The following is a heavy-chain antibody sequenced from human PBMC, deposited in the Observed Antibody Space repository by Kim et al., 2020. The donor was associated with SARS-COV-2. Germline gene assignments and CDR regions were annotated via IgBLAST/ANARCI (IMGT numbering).Heavy chain of an antibody. D-gene: IGHD3-10*01. Sequence: LQGRVTMTTDTSTSTAYMELRSLRSDDTAVYYCARDRYYGSGSSNDAFDIWGQGTMVTVSS. V-gene: IGHV1-18*01. CDR3: ARDRYYGSGSSNDAFDI. J-gene: IGHJ3*02.